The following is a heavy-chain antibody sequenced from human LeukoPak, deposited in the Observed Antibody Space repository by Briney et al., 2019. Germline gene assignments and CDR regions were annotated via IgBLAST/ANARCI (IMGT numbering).Heavy chain of an antibody. CDR3: ARLAVGTVAFDY. V-gene: IGHV4-59*08. Sequence: SETLSLTCTVSGGSISSYYWSWIWHPPGKGLEWIWYISYSGSTNYNPSLKSRVTISVETSKNQFSLRLSSVTAADTAVYYCARLAVGTVAFDYWGKGTLVTVCS. J-gene: IGHJ4*02. D-gene: IGHD4-23*01. CDR1: GGSISSYY. CDR2: ISYSGST.